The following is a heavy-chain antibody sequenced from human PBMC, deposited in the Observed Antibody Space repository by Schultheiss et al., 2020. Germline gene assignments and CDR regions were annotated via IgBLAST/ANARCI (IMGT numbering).Heavy chain of an antibody. CDR3: ARVTLITMVRGSGFDP. Sequence: SETLALTCAVSGGSISSSNWWSWVRQPPGKGLEWIGSIYYSGSTNYNPSLKSRVTMSVDTSKNQFSLKLSSVTAADTAVYYCARVTLITMVRGSGFDPWGQGTLVTVSS. D-gene: IGHD3-10*01. CDR1: GGSISSSNW. J-gene: IGHJ5*02. V-gene: IGHV4-4*02. CDR2: IYYSGST.